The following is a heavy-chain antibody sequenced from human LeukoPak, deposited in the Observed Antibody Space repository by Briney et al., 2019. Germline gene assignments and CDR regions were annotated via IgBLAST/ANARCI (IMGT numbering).Heavy chain of an antibody. CDR2: INHSGST. Sequence: SETLSLTCTVSGGSISSSSYYWSWIRQPPGKGLEWIGEINHSGSTNYNPSLKSRVTISVDTSKNQFSLKLSPVTAADTAVYYCARHRRAGNFNWFDPWGQGTLVTVSS. V-gene: IGHV4-39*01. CDR3: ARHRRAGNFNWFDP. D-gene: IGHD4-23*01. CDR1: GGSISSSSYY. J-gene: IGHJ5*02.